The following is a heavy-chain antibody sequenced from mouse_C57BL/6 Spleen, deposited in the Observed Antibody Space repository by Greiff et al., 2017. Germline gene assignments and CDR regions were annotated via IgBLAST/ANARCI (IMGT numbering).Heavy chain of an antibody. CDR2: ISDGGSYT. J-gene: IGHJ4*01. CDR1: GFTFSSYA. CDR3: ARGDEDAMDY. D-gene: IGHD3-3*01. V-gene: IGHV5-4*03. Sequence: EVKLVESGGGLVKPGGSLKLSCAASGFTFSSYAMSWVRQTPEKRLEWVATISDGGSYTYYPDNVKGRFTISRDNAKNNLYLQMRHLKSEDTAMYYCARGDEDAMDYWGQGTSVTVSS.